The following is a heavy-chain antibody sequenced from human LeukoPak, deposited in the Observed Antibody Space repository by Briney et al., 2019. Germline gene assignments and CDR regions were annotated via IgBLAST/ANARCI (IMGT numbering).Heavy chain of an antibody. CDR1: GYSFTSYW. J-gene: IGHJ6*02. D-gene: IGHD2-2*01. CDR2: IYPGDSDT. V-gene: IGHV5-51*01. Sequence: GESLKISCKGSGYSFTSYWIGWVRQMPGKGLEWMGIIYPGDSDTRYSPSFQGQVTISADKSISTAYLQWSSLKASDTAMYYCARRYCGSTSCYYGMDVWGQGTTVTVSS. CDR3: ARRYCGSTSCYYGMDV.